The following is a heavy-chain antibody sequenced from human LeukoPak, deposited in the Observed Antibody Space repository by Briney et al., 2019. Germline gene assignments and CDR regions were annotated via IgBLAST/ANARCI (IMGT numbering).Heavy chain of an antibody. CDR2: IYYSGST. D-gene: IGHD2-2*01. V-gene: IGHV4-59*01. CDR3: ARGTPFGFFDL. J-gene: IGHJ2*01. CDR1: GGSFSGYY. Sequence: SETLSLTCAVYGGSFSGYYWSWIRQPPGKGLEWIGYIYYSGSTNYNPSLKSRVTISVDTSKNQFSLKLSSVTAADTAVYYCARGTPFGFFDLWGRGTLVTVSS.